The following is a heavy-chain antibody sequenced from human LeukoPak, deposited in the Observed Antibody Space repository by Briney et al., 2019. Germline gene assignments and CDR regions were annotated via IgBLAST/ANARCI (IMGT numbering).Heavy chain of an antibody. CDR1: GFTFSSYG. J-gene: IGHJ4*02. CDR2: ISYDGSNE. Sequence: GRSLRLSCAASGFTFSSYGMHWVRQAPGKGLEWVAVISYDGSNEYYADSVKGRFTISRDNSKNTLYLQMNSLRAEDTAVYYCAKDSHYYDSSGYSYWGQGTLVTVSS. CDR3: AKDSHYYDSSGYSY. D-gene: IGHD3-22*01. V-gene: IGHV3-30*18.